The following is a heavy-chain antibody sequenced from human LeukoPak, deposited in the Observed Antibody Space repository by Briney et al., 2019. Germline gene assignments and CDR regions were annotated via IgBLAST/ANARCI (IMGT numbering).Heavy chain of an antibody. J-gene: IGHJ4*02. V-gene: IGHV4-61*02. CDR1: GGSISSGNYY. CDR3: GGLQVAAGTIDY. Sequence: SQTLSLTCTVSGGSISSGNYYWSWIRQPAGKGLEWIGRIYTSGTTNYNPSLKSRVTISVDTSKNQFSLKLSSVTAADTAVYYCGGLQVAAGTIDYWGQGTLVTVSS. CDR2: IYTSGTT. D-gene: IGHD6-13*01.